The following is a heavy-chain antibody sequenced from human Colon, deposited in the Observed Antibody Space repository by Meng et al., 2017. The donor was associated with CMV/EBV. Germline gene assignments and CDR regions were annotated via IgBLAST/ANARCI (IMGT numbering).Heavy chain of an antibody. D-gene: IGHD3-22*01. CDR1: GYTFTSYE. Sequence: ASVKVSCKASGYTFTSYEINWVRQATGQGLEWMGWMNLNSGNTGFAQKFQGRVTMTRNTSITTAYMELSSLRSEDMAVYYCARVNYDSSGYSYGMDVWGQGTTVTVSS. CDR3: ARVNYDSSGYSYGMDV. CDR2: MNLNSGNT. J-gene: IGHJ6*02. V-gene: IGHV1-8*01.